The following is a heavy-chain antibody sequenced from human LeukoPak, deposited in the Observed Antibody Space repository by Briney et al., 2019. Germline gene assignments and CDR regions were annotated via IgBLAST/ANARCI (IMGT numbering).Heavy chain of an antibody. V-gene: IGHV3-7*04. CDR3: ARDSPGYGAYDLG. CDR1: GFTFSTYW. CDR2: IKEDGSAK. J-gene: IGHJ4*02. D-gene: IGHD5-12*01. Sequence: GGSLRLSCAASGFTFSTYWMSWVRQAPGKGLERVADIKEDGSAKYSVDSVKGRFTISRDNAKNTLYLQMNSLRAEDTAVYYCARDSPGYGAYDLGWGQGTLVTVSS.